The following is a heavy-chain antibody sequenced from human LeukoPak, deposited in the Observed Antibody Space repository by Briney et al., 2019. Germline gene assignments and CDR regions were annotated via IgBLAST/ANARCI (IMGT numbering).Heavy chain of an antibody. Sequence: XGSLRLSCAASGFTFTNAWMTWVRQAPGKGLEWVGRIKSNTDGSTTDYAAPVKGRFTISRDDSKNTLNLQMNSLKTEATAVYYCTTFYYYGSGSYLGYWGQGTLVXVSS. J-gene: IGHJ4*02. CDR3: TTFYYYGSGSYLGY. V-gene: IGHV3-15*01. CDR2: IKSNTDGSTT. CDR1: GFTFTNAW. D-gene: IGHD3-10*01.